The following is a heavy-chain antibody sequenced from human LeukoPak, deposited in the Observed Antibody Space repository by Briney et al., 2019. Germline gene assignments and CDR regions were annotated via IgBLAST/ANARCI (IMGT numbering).Heavy chain of an antibody. D-gene: IGHD5-12*01. V-gene: IGHV4-34*01. J-gene: IGHJ3*02. CDR1: GGSFSGYY. Sequence: TSETLSLTCAVYGGSFSGYYWSWIRQPPGEGLEWLGEINHSGSTNYNPSLKSRVTISVDTSKNQFSLKLSSVTAADTAVYYCAREGRLASRAFDIWGQGTMVTVSS. CDR3: AREGRLASRAFDI. CDR2: INHSGST.